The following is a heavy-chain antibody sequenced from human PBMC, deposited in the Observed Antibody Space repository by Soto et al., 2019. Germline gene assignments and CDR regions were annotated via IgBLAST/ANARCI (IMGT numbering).Heavy chain of an antibody. J-gene: IGHJ4*02. CDR3: ARGGYYCLFDY. D-gene: IGHD3-22*01. CDR1: GGSISSYY. V-gene: IGHV4-59*01. CDR2: IYYSGST. Sequence: SETLSLTCTVSGGSISSYYWSWIRQPPGKGLEWIGYIYYSGSTNYNPSLKSRVTISVDTSKNQFSLKLSSVTAADTAVYYCARGGYYCLFDYWGQGTLVTVSS.